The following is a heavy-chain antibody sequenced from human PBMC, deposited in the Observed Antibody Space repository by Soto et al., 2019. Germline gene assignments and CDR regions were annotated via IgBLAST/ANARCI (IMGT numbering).Heavy chain of an antibody. CDR3: AAVQGGGDTFHF. V-gene: IGHV1-24*01. Sequence: APVKGSRKVFGYTLTVLSMHCGRKAPGKGLEWMGGFDPEDGETIYAQKFQERLSITRDMSTSTAYMELSSLTLEDTSVYYCAAVQGGGDTFHFWGPGTLGTVSS. J-gene: IGHJ4*02. CDR1: GYTLTVLS. CDR2: FDPEDGET. D-gene: IGHD1-26*01.